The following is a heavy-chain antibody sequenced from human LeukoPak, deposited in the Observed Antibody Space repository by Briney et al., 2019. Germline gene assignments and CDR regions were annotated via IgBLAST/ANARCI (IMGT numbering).Heavy chain of an antibody. CDR3: AKAGYCSSTSCYWGYYYYMDV. V-gene: IGHV3-23*01. J-gene: IGHJ6*03. Sequence: GGSLRLSCAASGSTFSSYAMSWVRQAPGKGLEWVSAISGSGGSTYYADSVKGRFTISRDNSKNTLYLQMNSLRAEDTAVYYCAKAGYCSSTSCYWGYYYYMDVWGKGTTVTVSS. D-gene: IGHD2-2*01. CDR1: GSTFSSYA. CDR2: ISGSGGST.